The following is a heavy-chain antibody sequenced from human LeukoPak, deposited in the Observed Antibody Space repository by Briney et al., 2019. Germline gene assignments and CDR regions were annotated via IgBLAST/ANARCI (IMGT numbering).Heavy chain of an antibody. V-gene: IGHV3-21*01. CDR2: ISSSSSYI. CDR3: ATTATAMGKFLFDS. J-gene: IGHJ4*02. Sequence: PGGSLRLSCAASGFTFSSYSMNWVRQAPGKWLEWVSSISSSSSYIYYGDSVKGRFTISRDNAKNSLYLQMNSLRAEDTAVYYCATTATAMGKFLFDSWGQGTLVTVSS. D-gene: IGHD5-18*01. CDR1: GFTFSSYS.